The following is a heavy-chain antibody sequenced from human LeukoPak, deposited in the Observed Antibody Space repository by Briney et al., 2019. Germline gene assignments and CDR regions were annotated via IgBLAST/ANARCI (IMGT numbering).Heavy chain of an antibody. CDR1: GFTFSNFA. CDR2: ISGSGGSS. D-gene: IGHD5-12*01. CDR3: ATTSGL. V-gene: IGHV3-23*01. J-gene: IGHJ4*02. Sequence: QAGGSLRLSCAASGFTFSNFAMSWVRQAPGRGLEWVSTISGSGGSSYYADSVKGRFTISRDNSKSTLYLQMNSLRAEDTAVYYCATTSGLGGQGTLVTVSS.